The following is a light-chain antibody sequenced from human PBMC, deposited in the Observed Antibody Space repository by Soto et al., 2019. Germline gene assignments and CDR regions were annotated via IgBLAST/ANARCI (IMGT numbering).Light chain of an antibody. CDR2: GDS. J-gene: IGLJ1*01. V-gene: IGLV1-40*01. Sequence: QCVLTQPPSVSGAPGQRVTISWTGSSSNIGAGYDVHWYQQLPGTAPKFLIYGDSNRPSGVPDRFSDSKSGTSASLAITGLQAEDEADYYCQSYDSSLNAYVFGAGTKVTVL. CDR3: QSYDSSLNAYV. CDR1: SSNIGAGYD.